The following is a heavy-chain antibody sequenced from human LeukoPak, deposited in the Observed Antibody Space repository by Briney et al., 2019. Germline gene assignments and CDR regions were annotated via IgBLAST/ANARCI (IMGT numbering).Heavy chain of an antibody. J-gene: IGHJ5*02. Sequence: TGGSLRLSCAASGFSFSSFAMTWVRRAPGKGLEWVSSITAGHYPTYNTDSVKGRFAISRDNSKNTLYLQMNSLRADDTAVYYCTKDPNGDYVGAFDPWGQGTLVTVSS. CDR1: GFSFSSFA. CDR3: TKDPNGDYVGAFDP. D-gene: IGHD4-17*01. CDR2: ITAGHYPT. V-gene: IGHV3-23*01.